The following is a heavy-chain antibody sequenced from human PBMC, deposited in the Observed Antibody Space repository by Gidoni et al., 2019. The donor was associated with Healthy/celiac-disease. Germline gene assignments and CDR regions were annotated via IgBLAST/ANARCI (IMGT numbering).Heavy chain of an antibody. CDR3: ARTHTATSPLVDY. J-gene: IGHJ4*02. Sequence: VKKPGSSVKVSCKASGGTFSSYTISWVRQAPGQGLEWMGRIIPILGIANYAQKCQGRVTITADKSTSTAYMELSSLRSEDTAVYYCARTHTATSPLVDYWGQGTLVTVSS. D-gene: IGHD5-18*01. CDR1: GGTFSSYT. V-gene: IGHV1-69*02. CDR2: IIPILGIA.